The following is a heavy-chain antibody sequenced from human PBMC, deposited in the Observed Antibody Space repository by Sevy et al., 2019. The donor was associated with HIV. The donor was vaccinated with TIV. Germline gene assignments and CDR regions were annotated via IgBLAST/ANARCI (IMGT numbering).Heavy chain of an antibody. CDR3: ASVRPRGRDCYVFDT. J-gene: IGHJ4*02. V-gene: IGHV1-69*10. Sequence: AAVKVSCKASGGILNNYGMNWVGQAPGQGLEWMGGIIPSVRIASYAQKIQGRAAITADESTSTMYLEVGRLRSVDSAVYFCASVRPRGRDCYVFDTWGQGTQVTVSS. CDR2: IIPSVRIA. D-gene: IGHD2-21*02. CDR1: GGILNNYG.